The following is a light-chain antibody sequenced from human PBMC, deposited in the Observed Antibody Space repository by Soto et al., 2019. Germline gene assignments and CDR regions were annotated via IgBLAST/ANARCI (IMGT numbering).Light chain of an antibody. V-gene: IGKV3-15*01. CDR3: QQYHNWPPQYT. J-gene: IGKJ2*01. CDR2: GAS. CDR1: QSVASN. Sequence: EIVMTQSPASLSVSPGDGATLSCRASQSVASNVAWYQQKPGQGPRLLIHGASTSAVGVPARFSGSGSGTDFTLTIHSLQSEDFAVYYCQQYHNWPPQYTFGQGTKLQIK.